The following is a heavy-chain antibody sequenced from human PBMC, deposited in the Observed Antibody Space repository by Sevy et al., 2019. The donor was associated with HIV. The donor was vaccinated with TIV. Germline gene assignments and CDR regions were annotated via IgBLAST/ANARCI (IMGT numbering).Heavy chain of an antibody. J-gene: IGHJ4*02. D-gene: IGHD3-22*01. CDR3: TTGAYYYDSGGYRGFDY. CDR2: IKSKTDGGTT. V-gene: IGHV3-15*01. Sequence: GGSLRLSCAASGFTFSNAWMSWVRQAPGKGLEWVGHIKSKTDGGTTDYAAPVKGRFTISRDDSKNTLYLQMNSLKTEDTAVYYCTTGAYYYDSGGYRGFDYWGQGTLVTVSS. CDR1: GFTFSNAW.